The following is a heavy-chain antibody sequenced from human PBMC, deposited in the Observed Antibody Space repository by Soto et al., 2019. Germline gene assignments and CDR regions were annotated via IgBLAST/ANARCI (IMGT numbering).Heavy chain of an antibody. CDR1: GGSISSYY. CDR3: ARVRGTHFDY. D-gene: IGHD1-1*01. J-gene: IGHJ4*02. CDR2: VYYSGTT. Sequence: SETLSLTCTVSGGSISSYYWTWIRQPPGKGLEWIGYVYYSGTTNYNPSLKSRVTISVDTSKNQFSLKLSSVTAADTAVYYCARVRGTHFDYWGQGTLVTVSS. V-gene: IGHV4-59*01.